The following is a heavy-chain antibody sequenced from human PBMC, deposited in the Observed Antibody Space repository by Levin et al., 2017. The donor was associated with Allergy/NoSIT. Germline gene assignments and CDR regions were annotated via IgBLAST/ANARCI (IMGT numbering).Heavy chain of an antibody. CDR2: ISSSSSTI. J-gene: IGHJ4*02. Sequence: LSLTCAASGFTFSSYSMNWVRQAPGKGLEWVSYISSSSSTIYYADSVKGRFTISRDNAKNSLYLQMNSLRDEDTAVYYCARDRWRMVRGVSDYWGQGTLVTVSS. D-gene: IGHD3-10*01. CDR1: GFTFSSYS. CDR3: ARDRWRMVRGVSDY. V-gene: IGHV3-48*02.